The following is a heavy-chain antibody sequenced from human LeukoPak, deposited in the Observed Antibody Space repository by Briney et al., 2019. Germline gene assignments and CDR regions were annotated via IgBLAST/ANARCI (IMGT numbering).Heavy chain of an antibody. V-gene: IGHV3-30*02. CDR3: AKDRLVATLVRSLPYYMDV. D-gene: IGHD5-12*01. J-gene: IGHJ6*03. Sequence: PGGSLRLSCAASGFTFSSYAMSWVRQAPGKGLEWVAFIRYDGSNKYYADSVKGRFTISRDNSKNTLYLQMNSLRAEDTAIYYCAKDRLVATLVRSLPYYMDVWGKGTTVTVSS. CDR2: IRYDGSNK. CDR1: GFTFSSYA.